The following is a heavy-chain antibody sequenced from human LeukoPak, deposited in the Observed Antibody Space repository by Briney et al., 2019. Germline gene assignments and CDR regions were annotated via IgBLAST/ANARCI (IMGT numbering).Heavy chain of an antibody. CDR1: GFTFSRNW. CDR3: AREGSSTLFDC. J-gene: IGHJ4*02. D-gene: IGHD2-2*01. CDR2: IKQDGSEK. V-gene: IGHV3-7*01. Sequence: GGSLRLSCAASGFTFSRNWMSWVRQAPGKGLEWVANIKQDGSEKYYVDSVKGRFTISRDNAKNSLYLQMSSLRAEDTAVYYCAREGSSTLFDCWGQGTLVTVSS.